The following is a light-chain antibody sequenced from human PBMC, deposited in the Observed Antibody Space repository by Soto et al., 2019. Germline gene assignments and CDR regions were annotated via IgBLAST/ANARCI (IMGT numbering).Light chain of an antibody. V-gene: IGKV3-11*01. CDR3: QHRTRWPPA. CDR1: QSVGSH. J-gene: IGKJ5*01. CDR2: DAS. Sequence: IVLTQSPATLSLSPGERATLSCRASQSVGSHLAWYQQKPGQAPRFLMYDASTRATGIPARFSGSGSGTDFTLTISSLEPEDFAVYYCQHRTRWPPAFGQGTRLEIK.